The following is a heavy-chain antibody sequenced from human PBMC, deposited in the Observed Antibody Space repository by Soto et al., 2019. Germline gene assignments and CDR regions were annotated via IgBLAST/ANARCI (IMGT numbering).Heavy chain of an antibody. D-gene: IGHD6-19*01. Sequence: SETLSLTCTVSGGSISSYYWSWIQQPPGKGLEWIGYFSYSGSTNYNPSLKSRVTISLDTSKNQFSLKLSSVTATDTAVYYCARGIAVAAGNWFDPWGQGTLVTVSS. J-gene: IGHJ5*02. CDR3: ARGIAVAAGNWFDP. CDR1: GGSISSYY. CDR2: FSYSGST. V-gene: IGHV4-59*01.